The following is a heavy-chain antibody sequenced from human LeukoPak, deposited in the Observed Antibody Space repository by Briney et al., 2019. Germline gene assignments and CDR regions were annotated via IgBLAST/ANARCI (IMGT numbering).Heavy chain of an antibody. CDR3: ARVLVTLDAFDI. CDR2: INTNTGGT. D-gene: IGHD2-21*02. V-gene: IGHV1-2*02. Sequence: ASVKVSCKTSGYTFTEYYLHWVRQAPEQGLEWMGWINTNTGGTNYAQKFQGRVTMTRDTSINTAYMDLRSLRSDDTAVYYCARVLVTLDAFDIWGQGTMVTVSS. CDR1: GYTFTEYY. J-gene: IGHJ3*02.